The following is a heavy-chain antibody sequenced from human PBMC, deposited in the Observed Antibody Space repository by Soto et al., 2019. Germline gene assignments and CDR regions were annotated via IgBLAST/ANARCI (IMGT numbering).Heavy chain of an antibody. CDR3: ARAPDYGGNFDY. D-gene: IGHD4-17*01. CDR2: IYSGGST. CDR1: GFTVSSNS. Sequence: EVQLVESGGGLVQPGGSLRLSCAASGFTVSSNSISWVGQPPGKGLEGVSVIYSGGSTYYADSVKGRFTISRHNSKNTLYLQMNSLRAEDTAVYYCARAPDYGGNFDYWGQGTLVTVSS. J-gene: IGHJ4*02. V-gene: IGHV3-53*04.